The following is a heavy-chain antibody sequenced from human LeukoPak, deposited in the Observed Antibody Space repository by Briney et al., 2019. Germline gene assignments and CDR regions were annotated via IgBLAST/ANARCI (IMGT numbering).Heavy chain of an antibody. CDR1: GYTFTGYY. V-gene: IGHV1-2*02. D-gene: IGHD3-16*01. CDR2: INPNSGGT. CDR3: ARDSLGDGYATIDY. Sequence: ASVKVSCKASGYTFTGYYMHWVRQAPGQGLEWMGWINPNSGGTNYAQKFQGRVTMTRDTSISTAYMELSRLRSDDTAVYYCARDSLGDGYATIDYWGQGTLVTVSS. J-gene: IGHJ4*02.